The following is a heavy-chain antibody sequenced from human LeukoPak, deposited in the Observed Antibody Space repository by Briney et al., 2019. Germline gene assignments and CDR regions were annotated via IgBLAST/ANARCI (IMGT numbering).Heavy chain of an antibody. CDR2: MSGSGGVT. V-gene: IGHV3-23*01. D-gene: IGHD5-24*01. CDR1: GFTFRTYA. J-gene: IGHJ4*02. CDR3: AKFRAVEIEKYHFDQ. Sequence: WGSLRLSCVASGFTFRTYAMSWGRRAPGNGLEWVSGMSGSGGVTWYADSVKGCFTISRDNSKNTVYLQLNSLRAEDTAFYYCAKFRAVEIEKYHFDQWGQGTLVTVSS.